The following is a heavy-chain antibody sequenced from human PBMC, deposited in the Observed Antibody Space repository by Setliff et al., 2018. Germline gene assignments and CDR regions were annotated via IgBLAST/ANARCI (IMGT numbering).Heavy chain of an antibody. D-gene: IGHD2-8*01. Sequence: PGGSLRLSCSASGFTFSVYAMSWVRQAPGKGLEWAGRIKSYGSGGTIDYAAPVEGRFTISRDDSKNTVYLQMSSLKIEDTAVYYCVHNADFIGTFNTWGQGTMVTVSS. CDR3: VHNADFIGTFNT. J-gene: IGHJ3*01. V-gene: IGHV3-15*01. CDR2: IKSYGSGGTI. CDR1: GFTFSVYA.